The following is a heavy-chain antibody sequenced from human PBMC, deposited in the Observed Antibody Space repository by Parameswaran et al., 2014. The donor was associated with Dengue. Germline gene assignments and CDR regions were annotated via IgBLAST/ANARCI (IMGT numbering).Heavy chain of an antibody. D-gene: IGHD3-16*01. CDR3: TRSRRLGSRYGMDV. CDR2: INQEGSET. J-gene: IGHJ6*02. Sequence: PGKGRGSGVANINQEGSETYYVDSVKGRFTISRDNAKNSLYLQMNSLRVEDTAVYYCTRSRRLGSRYGMDVWGQGTTVTVSS. V-gene: IGHV3-7*01.